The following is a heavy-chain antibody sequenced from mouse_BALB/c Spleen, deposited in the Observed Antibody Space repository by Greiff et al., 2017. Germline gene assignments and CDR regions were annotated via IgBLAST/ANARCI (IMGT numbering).Heavy chain of an antibody. Sequence: VKLMESGPGLVQPSQSLSITCTVSGFSLTSYGVHWVRQSPGKGLEWLGVIWSGGSTDYNAAFISRLSISKDNSKSQVFFKMNSLQANDTAIYYCARNKNYRYWYFDVWGAGTTVTVSS. D-gene: IGHD2-14*01. J-gene: IGHJ1*01. CDR2: IWSGGST. CDR3: ARNKNYRYWYFDV. V-gene: IGHV2-2*02. CDR1: GFSLTSYG.